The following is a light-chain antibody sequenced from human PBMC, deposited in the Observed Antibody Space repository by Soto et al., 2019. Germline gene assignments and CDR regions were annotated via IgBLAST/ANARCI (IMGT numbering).Light chain of an antibody. V-gene: IGKV1-8*01. J-gene: IGKJ1*01. CDR3: LQHNSYPLA. CDR2: GAS. CDR1: QGISSY. Sequence: AIRMTQSPSSLSASTGDRVTITCRASQGISSYLAWYQQKPGKAPKLLIYGASTLQSGVPSRFSGSGSGTDFTLTISSLQPEDFASYCCLQHNSYPLAFGQGTKVDIK.